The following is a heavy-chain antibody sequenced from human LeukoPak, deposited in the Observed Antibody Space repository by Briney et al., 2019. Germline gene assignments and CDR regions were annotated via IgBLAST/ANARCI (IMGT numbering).Heavy chain of an antibody. V-gene: IGHV3-64*01. D-gene: IGHD2-15*01. Sequence: GGSLRLSCAASGFTFSSYAMHWVRQAPGKGLEYVSAISSNGGSTYYANSVEGRFTISRDNSKNTLYLQMNSLRAEDTAVYYCARGFSASAATLAGDAFDIWGQGTMVTVSS. J-gene: IGHJ3*02. CDR2: ISSNGGST. CDR1: GFTFSSYA. CDR3: ARGFSASAATLAGDAFDI.